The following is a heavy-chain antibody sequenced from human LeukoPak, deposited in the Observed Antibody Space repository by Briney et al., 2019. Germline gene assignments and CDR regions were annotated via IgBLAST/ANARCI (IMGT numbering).Heavy chain of an antibody. V-gene: IGHV3-11*04. CDR3: ARTIEMATISYFDY. D-gene: IGHD5-24*01. Sequence: GGSLRLSCAASGITVSSNYMSWVRQAPGKGLEWVSYISSSDSTIYYADSVKGRFTISRDNAKNSLYLQMNSLRAGDTAVYYCARTIEMATISYFDYWGQGTLVTVSS. CDR2: ISSSDSTI. J-gene: IGHJ4*02. CDR1: GITVSSNY.